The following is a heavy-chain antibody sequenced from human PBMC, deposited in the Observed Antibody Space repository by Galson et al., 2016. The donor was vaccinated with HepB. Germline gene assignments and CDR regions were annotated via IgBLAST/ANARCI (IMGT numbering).Heavy chain of an antibody. Sequence: SLRLSCAASGFIVSSNYMNWVRQAPGNGLEWVSVLYASGKTYYADSVKGRLTISRDNSKNILFLQMNSLRAEDTAVYYCTRGWIREYSSGNGGGNGGDHWGQGTLVTVSS. CDR2: LYASGKT. D-gene: IGHD2-21*01. J-gene: IGHJ4*02. V-gene: IGHV3-53*01. CDR3: TRGWIREYSSGNGGGNGGDH. CDR1: GFIVSSNY.